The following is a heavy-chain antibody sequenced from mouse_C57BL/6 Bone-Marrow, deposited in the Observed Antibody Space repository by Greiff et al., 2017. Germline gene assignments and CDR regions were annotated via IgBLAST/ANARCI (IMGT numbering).Heavy chain of an antibody. D-gene: IGHD1-1*01. CDR1: GFNIKDDY. V-gene: IGHV14-4*01. Sequence: EVQLQESGAELVRPGASVKLSCTASGFNIKDDYMHWVKQRPEPGLEWIGWIDPENGDTEYASKFQGKATITADPSSNTAYLQLSSLTSEDTAVYYCTTPGSLDYWGQGTTLTVSS. CDR3: TTPGSLDY. J-gene: IGHJ2*01. CDR2: IDPENGDT.